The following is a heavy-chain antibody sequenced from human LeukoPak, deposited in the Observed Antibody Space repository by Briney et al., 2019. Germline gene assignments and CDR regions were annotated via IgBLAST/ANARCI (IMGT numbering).Heavy chain of an antibody. CDR3: ARVVDTHFDY. CDR2: IKSDGSTT. D-gene: IGHD5-18*01. Sequence: GGSLRLSCAASGFTFSSYWMHWVRQATGKGLVWVSRIKSDGSTTTYADSVKGRFTISRDNAKNTLYLQMNSLRAEDTAVYYCARVVDTHFDYWGQGTLVTVSS. V-gene: IGHV3-74*01. J-gene: IGHJ4*02. CDR1: GFTFSSYW.